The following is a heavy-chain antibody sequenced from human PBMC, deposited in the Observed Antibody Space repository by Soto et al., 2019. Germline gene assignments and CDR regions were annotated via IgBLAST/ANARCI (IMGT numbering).Heavy chain of an antibody. J-gene: IGHJ4*02. CDR2: INPNSGNT. CDR1: GYTITRYD. V-gene: IGHV1-46*01. D-gene: IGHD1-26*01. Sequence: ASVKVYCKASGYTITRYDSNWVRQATGQGLEWMGIINPNSGNTSYAQKFQGRVTMTRDTSTSTVYMELSSLRSEDTAVYYCARVTYSGSYLLGYWGQGTLVTVSS. CDR3: ARVTYSGSYLLGY.